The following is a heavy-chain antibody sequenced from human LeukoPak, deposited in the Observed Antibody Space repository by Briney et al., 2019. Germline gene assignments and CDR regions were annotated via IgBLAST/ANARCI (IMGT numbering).Heavy chain of an antibody. J-gene: IGHJ4*02. Sequence: GGSLRLSCAAAGFPFSSYWMHWVRQPLGKGLVWVSRINPDGTTTNYADSVKGRFTISRDNAKNTLYLQMNSLTVEDTALYYCVRIATVTTPDYWGQGTLVTVSS. V-gene: IGHV3-74*01. CDR2: INPDGTTT. CDR1: GFPFSSYW. D-gene: IGHD4-17*01. CDR3: VRIATVTTPDY.